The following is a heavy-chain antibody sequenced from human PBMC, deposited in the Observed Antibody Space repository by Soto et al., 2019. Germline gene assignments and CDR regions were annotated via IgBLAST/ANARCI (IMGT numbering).Heavy chain of an antibody. Sequence: GGALRLSCAASGFNVNSDYMNWVRQTPGKGLEWVASIYSGETTYYADSVRGRFTISSDKSKNTLYFQLSSLRIEDTAVYYCTRDGRGLGRLSLFEYWGQGVLVTVSS. CDR3: TRDGRGLGRLSLFEY. CDR2: IYSGETT. CDR1: GFNVNSDY. D-gene: IGHD2-21*02. J-gene: IGHJ4*02. V-gene: IGHV3-53*01.